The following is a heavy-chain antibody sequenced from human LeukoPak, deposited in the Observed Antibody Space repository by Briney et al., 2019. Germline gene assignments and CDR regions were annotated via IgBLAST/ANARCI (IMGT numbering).Heavy chain of an antibody. CDR1: GGSISSYY. Sequence: PSETLSLTCTVSGGSISSYYWSWIRQPPGKGLEWIGYIYYSGSTSYNPSLKSRVTISVDTSKNQFSLKLSSVTAADTAVYYCATPSNYDAFDIWGQGTMVTVSS. J-gene: IGHJ3*02. V-gene: IGHV4-59*08. D-gene: IGHD4-11*01. CDR3: ATPSNYDAFDI. CDR2: IYYSGST.